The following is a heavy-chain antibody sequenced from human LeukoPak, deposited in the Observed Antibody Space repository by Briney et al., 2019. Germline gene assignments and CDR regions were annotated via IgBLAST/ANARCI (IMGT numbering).Heavy chain of an antibody. CDR1: GFTFSTCG. D-gene: IGHD5-12*01. J-gene: IGHJ4*02. CDR2: ISYDGSDK. V-gene: IGHV3-30*03. Sequence: GGSLRLSCAASGFTFSTCGMHWVRQAPGKGLEWVAVISYDGSDKFYADSVKGRFTISRDNSKNTVYLQMNSLRVEDTAVYYCARGMGGYGGYDYWGQGTLVTVSS. CDR3: ARGMGGYGGYDY.